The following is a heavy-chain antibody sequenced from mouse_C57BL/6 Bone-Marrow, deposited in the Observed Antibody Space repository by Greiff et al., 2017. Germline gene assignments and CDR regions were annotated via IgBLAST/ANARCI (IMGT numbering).Heavy chain of an antibody. CDR2: IDPETGGT. V-gene: IGHV1-15*01. CDR1: GYTFTDYE. Sequence: QVQLQQSGAELVRPGASVTLSCKASGYTFTDYEMHWVKQTPVHGLEWIGAIDPETGGTAYNQKFKGKAILTADKSYCTAYMELRILTSEDSAVDYCTRGGYDEGAWFAYWGQGTLVTVSA. J-gene: IGHJ3*01. D-gene: IGHD2-2*01. CDR3: TRGGYDEGAWFAY.